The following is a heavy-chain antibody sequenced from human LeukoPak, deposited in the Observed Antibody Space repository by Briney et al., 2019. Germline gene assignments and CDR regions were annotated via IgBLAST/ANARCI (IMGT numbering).Heavy chain of an antibody. CDR2: ISAYNGNT. CDR1: GYTFTSYG. D-gene: IGHD6-13*01. J-gene: IGHJ5*02. Sequence: ASVKVSCKASGYTFTSYGISWVRQAPGQGLEWMGWISAYNGNTNYAQKLQGRVTMTTDTSTSTAYMELRSLRSDDTAVYYCAREEVDSSSWYPLRWFDPWGQGTLVTVSS. CDR3: AREEVDSSSWYPLRWFDP. V-gene: IGHV1-18*01.